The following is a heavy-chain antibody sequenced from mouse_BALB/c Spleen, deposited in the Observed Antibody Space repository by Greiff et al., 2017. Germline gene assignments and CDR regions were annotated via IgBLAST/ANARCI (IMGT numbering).Heavy chain of an antibody. Sequence: QVQLQQSGAELVKPGASVKLSCKASGYTFTSYWMHWVKQRPGQGLEWIGEINPSNGRTNYNEKFKSKATLTVDKSSSTAYMQLSSLTSEDSAVYYCARGGPMTHWGQGTSVTVSS. D-gene: IGHD2-3*01. CDR2: INPSNGRT. CDR3: ARGGPMTH. J-gene: IGHJ4*01. CDR1: GYTFTSYW. V-gene: IGHV1S81*02.